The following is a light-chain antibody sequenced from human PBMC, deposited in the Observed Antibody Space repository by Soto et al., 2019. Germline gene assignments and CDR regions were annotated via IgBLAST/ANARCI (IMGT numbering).Light chain of an antibody. Sequence: IQMTQSPSSLSASVEDRVIITCRASQSISNHLNWYQQKPGKAPQLLIFAASSLQSGVPSRFSGSRSGPDFSLTISSLQPEDFATYYCQQVNVYPSTFGGGTKVDIK. CDR1: QSISNH. J-gene: IGKJ4*01. CDR2: AAS. V-gene: IGKV1-39*01. CDR3: QQVNVYPST.